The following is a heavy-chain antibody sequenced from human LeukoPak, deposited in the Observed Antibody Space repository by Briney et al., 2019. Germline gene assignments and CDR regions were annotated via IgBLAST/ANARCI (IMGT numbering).Heavy chain of an antibody. V-gene: IGHV4-39*07. CDR1: GGSISSSYSY. J-gene: IGHJ6*02. D-gene: IGHD2/OR15-2a*01. CDR2: IYYSGNT. Sequence: SETLSLTCTVSGGSISSSYSYWGWIRQPPGKGLESIGNIYYSGNTYYSPPLTSRVTLSVDTSENQFSLKLSSVTAADTAVYYCARAHSIASYYYGVDVWGQGTTVTVSS. CDR3: ARAHSIASYYYGVDV.